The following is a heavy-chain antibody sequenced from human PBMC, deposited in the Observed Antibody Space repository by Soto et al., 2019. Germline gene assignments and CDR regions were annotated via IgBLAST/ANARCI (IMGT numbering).Heavy chain of an antibody. CDR1: GFSFSDFG. J-gene: IGHJ6*02. CDR2: ISHDGSNQ. D-gene: IGHD4-17*01. Sequence: QVQLVESGGGVVQPGRSLRLSCAPSGFSFSDFGMHWVRQAPGKGLEWVAAISHDGSNQYYGDSVKGRFSISRDHSNNRLYLQMNNLKVEDSAIYFCAKETRSRAVTATMVNGMDVWGQGTTGTVSS. V-gene: IGHV3-30*18. CDR3: AKETRSRAVTATMVNGMDV.